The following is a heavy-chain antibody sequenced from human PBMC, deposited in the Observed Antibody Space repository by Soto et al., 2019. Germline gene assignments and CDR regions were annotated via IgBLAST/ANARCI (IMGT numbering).Heavy chain of an antibody. Sequence: VGSRRLSGAASGFTFSSYSMNWFRQAPGKGLECVSYISSSSSTIYYADSVKGRFTISRDNAKNSLYLQMNSLRDEDTAVYYCARDALESYGMDVWGQGTTVTVSS. V-gene: IGHV3-48*02. CDR3: ARDALESYGMDV. CDR2: ISSSSSTI. J-gene: IGHJ6*02. CDR1: GFTFSSYS.